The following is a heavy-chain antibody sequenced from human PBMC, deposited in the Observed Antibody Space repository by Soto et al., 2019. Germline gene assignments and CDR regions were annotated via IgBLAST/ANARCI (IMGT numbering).Heavy chain of an antibody. CDR3: ARQSVGATAFDY. J-gene: IGHJ4*02. D-gene: IGHD1-26*01. CDR1: GGSIRSGGYY. CDR2: XXYXGXX. V-gene: IGHV4-31*03. Sequence: PSETPSLTCTVSGGSIRSGGYYWSWIRQHAGKGLEWXGYXXYXGXXXYXXSLKSRVTIAVDTSKNQFSLKLSSVTAADTAVYYCARQSVGATAFDYWGQGTLVTVSS.